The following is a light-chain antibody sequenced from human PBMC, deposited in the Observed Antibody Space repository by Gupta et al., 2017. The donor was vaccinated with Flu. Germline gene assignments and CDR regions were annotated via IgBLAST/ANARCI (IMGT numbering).Light chain of an antibody. J-gene: IGLJ3*02. Sequence: QSVLTQPPSVSAAPGQKVTISCSGSSSNIGNNYVSWYQQLPGTAPKLLIYDNNKRPSGIPDRFSGSKSGTSATLGITGLQTGDEADYYGGTWDSSLSAGPWVFGGGTKLTVL. CDR2: DNN. CDR3: GTWDSSLSAGPWV. CDR1: SSNIGNNY. V-gene: IGLV1-51*01.